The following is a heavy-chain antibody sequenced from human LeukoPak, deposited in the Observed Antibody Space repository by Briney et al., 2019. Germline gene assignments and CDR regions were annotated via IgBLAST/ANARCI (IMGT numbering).Heavy chain of an antibody. CDR2: INHSGGT. J-gene: IGHJ4*02. CDR1: GGSFSGYY. V-gene: IGHV4-34*01. CDR3: ARRGRRNYGSGSYYRSGFAY. Sequence: SETLSLTCAVYGGSFSGYYWSWIRQPPGKGLEWIGEINHSGGTNYNPSLKSRVTISVDTSKHQFSLKLSSVTAADTAVYYCARRGRRNYGSGSYYRSGFAYWGQGTLVTVSS. D-gene: IGHD3-10*01.